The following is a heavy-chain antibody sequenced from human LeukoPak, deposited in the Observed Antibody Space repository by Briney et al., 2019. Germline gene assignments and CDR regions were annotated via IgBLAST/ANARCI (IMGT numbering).Heavy chain of an antibody. J-gene: IGHJ5*02. CDR2: IIPILGIA. Sequence: ASVKVSCKASGGTFSSYVISWVRQAPGQGLEWMGRIIPILGIANYAQKFQGRVTITADKSTSTAYMELSSLRSEDTAVYYCARVGSGSRSDWFDPWGQGTLVTVSS. D-gene: IGHD1-26*01. CDR1: GGTFSSYV. V-gene: IGHV1-69*04. CDR3: ARVGSGSRSDWFDP.